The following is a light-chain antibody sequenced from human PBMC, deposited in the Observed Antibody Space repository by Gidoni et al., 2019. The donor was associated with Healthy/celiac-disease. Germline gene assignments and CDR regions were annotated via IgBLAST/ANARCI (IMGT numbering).Light chain of an antibody. Sequence: DIVLTQSPDSLAVSLGERATINCKSSQSVLYSSNNKNYLEWYQQEPGQPPKLLIYWASTRESGVPDRFSGSGSGTDFTLTISSLQAEDVAVYYCQQYYSTPLTFGGGTKVEIK. CDR1: QSVLYSSNNKNY. V-gene: IGKV4-1*01. CDR2: WAS. CDR3: QQYYSTPLT. J-gene: IGKJ4*01.